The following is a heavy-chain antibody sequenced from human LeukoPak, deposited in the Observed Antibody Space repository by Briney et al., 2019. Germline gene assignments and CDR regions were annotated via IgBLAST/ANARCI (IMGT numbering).Heavy chain of an antibody. Sequence: HPGGSLRLSCVASGITFNEYTLNWVRQAPGKGLEWVSYIRSSGSILNYADSVKGRFTISRDNARNSLYLHMNSLRGEDSAVYYCARERQLILGGKFFNYMDVWGKGTAVFVSS. J-gene: IGHJ6*03. D-gene: IGHD2-2*01. CDR2: IRSSGSIL. CDR3: ARERQLILGGKFFNYMDV. CDR1: GITFNEYT. V-gene: IGHV3-48*01.